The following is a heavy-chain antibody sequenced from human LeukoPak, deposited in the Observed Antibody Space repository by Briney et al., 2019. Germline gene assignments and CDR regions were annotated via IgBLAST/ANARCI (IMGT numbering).Heavy chain of an antibody. Sequence: PGGSLRLSCAASGFTVSSNYMSWVRQAPGKRLEWVSVIYSGGSTYYADSVKGRFTISRDNSKNTLYLQMNSLRAEDTAVYYCARAPSYYYDSSGYFHFDYWGQGTLFTVSS. CDR2: IYSGGST. J-gene: IGHJ4*02. CDR1: GFTVSSNY. V-gene: IGHV3-53*01. D-gene: IGHD3-22*01. CDR3: ARAPSYYYDSSGYFHFDY.